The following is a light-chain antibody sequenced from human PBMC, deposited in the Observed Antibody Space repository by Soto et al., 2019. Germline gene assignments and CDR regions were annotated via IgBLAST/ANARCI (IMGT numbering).Light chain of an antibody. J-gene: IGKJ1*01. Sequence: EVVMTQSPATLSLSPGERATLSCRASQSVSNSLAWYQQKPGQAPRLLIYGASTRAAGIPDRFSGSGSETEFTLTISSLQAEDFEIYYCQQYNNWWTFGQGTKVEIK. CDR3: QQYNNWWT. V-gene: IGKV3-15*01. CDR1: QSVSNS. CDR2: GAS.